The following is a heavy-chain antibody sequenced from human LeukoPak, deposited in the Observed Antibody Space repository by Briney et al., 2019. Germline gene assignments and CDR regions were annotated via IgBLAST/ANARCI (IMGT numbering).Heavy chain of an antibody. CDR1: GGSISSYC. CDR3: ARARYNWFDP. V-gene: IGHV4-59*01. J-gene: IGHJ5*02. Sequence: PSETLSLXCTVSGGSISSYCWSWIRQPPGKGLEWIGYIYYSGSTNYNPSLKSRVTISVDTSKNQFSLDLSSVTAADTAVYYCARARYNWFDPWGQGTLVTVSS. CDR2: IYYSGST.